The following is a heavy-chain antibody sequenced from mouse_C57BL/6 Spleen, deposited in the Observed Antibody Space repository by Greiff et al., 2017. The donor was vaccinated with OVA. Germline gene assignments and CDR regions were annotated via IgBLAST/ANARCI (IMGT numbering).Heavy chain of an antibody. CDR2: ISSGSSTI. D-gene: IGHD2-2*01. J-gene: IGHJ4*01. Sequence: EVQRVESGGGLVKPGGSLKLSCAASGFTFSDYGMHWVRQAPEKGLEWVAYISSGSSTIYYADTVKGRFTISRDNAKNTLFLQMTSLRSEDTAMYYCARGGYYGYDDAMDYWGQGTSVTVSS. CDR3: ARGGYYGYDDAMDY. V-gene: IGHV5-17*01. CDR1: GFTFSDYG.